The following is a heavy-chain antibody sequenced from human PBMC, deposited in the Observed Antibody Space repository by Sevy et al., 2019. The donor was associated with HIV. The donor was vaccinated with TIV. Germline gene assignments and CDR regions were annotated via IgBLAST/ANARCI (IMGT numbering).Heavy chain of an antibody. J-gene: IGHJ5*02. CDR3: ARDSIKHYYDSSGYGDWFDP. CDR2: IYHSGST. D-gene: IGHD3-22*01. Sequence: SETLSLTCTVSGYSISSGYYWGWIRQPPGKGLEWIGSIYHSGSTYYNPSLKSRVTISVDTSKNQFSLKLSSVTAADTAVYYCARDSIKHYYDSSGYGDWFDPWGQGTLVTVSS. V-gene: IGHV4-38-2*02. CDR1: GYSISSGYY.